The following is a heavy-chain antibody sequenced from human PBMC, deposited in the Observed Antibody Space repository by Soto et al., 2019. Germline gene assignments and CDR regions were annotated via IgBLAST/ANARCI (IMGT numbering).Heavy chain of an antibody. J-gene: IGHJ5*02. CDR2: IYYSGST. Sequence: QLQLQESGPGLVKPSETLSLTCTVSGGSISSSSYYWGWIRQPPGKGLEWIGSIYYSGSTYYNPTLKSRGPLSVETAKTQVSLKLSSVTAADTAVYYCARYLSSEDWVDPWGQGTLVTVSS. D-gene: IGHD6-25*01. CDR3: ARYLSSEDWVDP. V-gene: IGHV4-39*01. CDR1: GGSISSSSYY.